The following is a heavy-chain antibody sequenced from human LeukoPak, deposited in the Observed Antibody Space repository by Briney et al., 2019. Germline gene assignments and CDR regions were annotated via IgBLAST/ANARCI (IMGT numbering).Heavy chain of an antibody. CDR2: ISAYNDNT. Sequence: ASVKVSCKASGYTFTSYGISWLRQAPGQGLQWMGWISAYNDNTKYAQKFQGRVTMTTDTSTSTAYMELRSLRSDDTAVYYCARGGIQEGYFDYWGQGTLVTVSS. CDR1: GYTFTSYG. J-gene: IGHJ4*02. CDR3: ARGGIQEGYFDY. D-gene: IGHD5-18*01. V-gene: IGHV1-18*01.